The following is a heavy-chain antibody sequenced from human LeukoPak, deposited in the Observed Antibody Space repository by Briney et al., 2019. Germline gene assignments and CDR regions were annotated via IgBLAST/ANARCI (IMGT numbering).Heavy chain of an antibody. CDR3: ARGRYFDWLLQNYYFDY. CDR1: GGTFSSYA. J-gene: IGHJ4*02. D-gene: IGHD3-9*01. V-gene: IGHV1-69*06. CDR2: IIPIFGTA. Sequence: ASVKVSCKASGGTFSSYAISWVRQAPGQGLEWMGGIIPIFGTANYAQKFQGRDTITADKSTSTAYMELSSLRSEDTAVYYCARGRYFDWLLQNYYFDYWGQGTLVTVSS.